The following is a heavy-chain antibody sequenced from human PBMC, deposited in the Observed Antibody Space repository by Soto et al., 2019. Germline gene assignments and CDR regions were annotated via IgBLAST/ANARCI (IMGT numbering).Heavy chain of an antibody. J-gene: IGHJ4*02. D-gene: IGHD3-22*01. CDR1: GGSFSGYY. CDR3: ARGGGHYYDSSGYYHTHPDCDY. CDR2: INHSGST. V-gene: IGHV4-34*01. Sequence: ASETLSLTCAVYGGSFSGYYWSWIRQPPGKGLEWIGEINHSGSTNYNPSLKSRVTISVDTSKNQFSLKLSSVTAADTAVYYCARGGGHYYDSSGYYHTHPDCDYWGQRTLVTVSS.